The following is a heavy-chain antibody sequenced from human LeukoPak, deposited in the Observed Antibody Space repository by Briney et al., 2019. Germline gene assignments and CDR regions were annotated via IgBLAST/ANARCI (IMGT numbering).Heavy chain of an antibody. D-gene: IGHD5-24*01. V-gene: IGHV1-18*04. Sequence: ASVTVSCKASGYTFTGYYMHWVRQAPGQGLEWMGWISAYNGNTNYAQKLQGRVTMTTDTSTSTAHMELRSLRSDDTAVYYCARGCDGYNYWCIDYWGQGTLVTVSS. J-gene: IGHJ4*02. CDR3: ARGCDGYNYWCIDY. CDR1: GYTFTGYY. CDR2: ISAYNGNT.